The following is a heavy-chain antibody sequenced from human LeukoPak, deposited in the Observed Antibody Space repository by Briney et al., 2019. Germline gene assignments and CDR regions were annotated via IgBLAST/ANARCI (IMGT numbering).Heavy chain of an antibody. V-gene: IGHV1-69*13. CDR3: CYDSSGYISHDY. D-gene: IGHD3-22*01. CDR1: GGTFSSYA. J-gene: IGHJ4*02. CDR2: IIPIFGTA. Sequence: GASVKVSCKASGGTFSSYAISWVRQAPGQGLEWMGGIIPIFGTANYAQKFQGRVTITADESTSTAYMELSSLRSEDTAVCCCCYDSSGYISHDYWGQGTLVTVSS.